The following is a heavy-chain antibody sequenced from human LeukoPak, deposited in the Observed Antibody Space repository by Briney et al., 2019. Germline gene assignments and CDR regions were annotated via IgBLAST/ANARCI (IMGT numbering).Heavy chain of an antibody. CDR1: GFTFSSYS. V-gene: IGHV3-48*01. D-gene: IGHD1-26*01. CDR2: ISSSSSTI. CDR3: ARDLRREWELSPSFDY. Sequence: GGSLRLSCAASGFTFSSYSMNWVRQAPGEGLEWVSYISSSSSTIYYADSVKGRFTISRDNAKNSLYLQMNSLRAEDTAVYYCARDLRREWELSPSFDYWGQGTLVTVSS. J-gene: IGHJ4*02.